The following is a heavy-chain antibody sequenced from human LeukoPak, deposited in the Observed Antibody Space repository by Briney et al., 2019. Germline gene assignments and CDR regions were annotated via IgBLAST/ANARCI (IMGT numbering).Heavy chain of an antibody. D-gene: IGHD6-13*01. CDR1: GFTISTYW. Sequence: PGGSLRLSCTASGFTISTYWMSWVRQAPGKGLEWVANINQDGSKKYYVDSVKGRFTISRDNVKNSVYLQMNSLRAEDTAVYSCARAVAAADSYWGRGTLLTVSS. CDR2: INQDGSKK. V-gene: IGHV3-7*04. J-gene: IGHJ4*02. CDR3: ARAVAAADSY.